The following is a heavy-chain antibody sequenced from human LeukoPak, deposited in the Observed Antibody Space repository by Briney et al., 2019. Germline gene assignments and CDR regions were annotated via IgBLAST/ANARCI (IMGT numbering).Heavy chain of an antibody. Sequence: SVKVSCKASGGTFNSYAVSWVRQAPGQGLEWMGGIIPIFGTPNYAQNFQGRVTITADESTGTAYMELSSLRSEDTAVYFCARERPDYDILTGAFDIWGQGHWSPSLQ. J-gene: IGHJ3*02. CDR2: IIPIFGTP. D-gene: IGHD3-9*01. V-gene: IGHV1-69*13. CDR3: ARERPDYDILTGAFDI. CDR1: GGTFNSYA.